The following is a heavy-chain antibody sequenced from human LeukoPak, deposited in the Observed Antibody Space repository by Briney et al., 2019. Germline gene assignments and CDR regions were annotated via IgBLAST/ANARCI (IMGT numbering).Heavy chain of an antibody. Sequence: GGSLRLSCAASGFTFTIFGLNWVRQAPGKVPEWVSYIDARSGITYYADSVQGRFTISRDNAQESVFLQMNSLRADDTAVYYCARTYDFGRGPPGDAFDNWGPGTLVTVSS. V-gene: IGHV3-48*01. CDR3: ARTYDFGRGPPGDAFDN. CDR1: GFTFTIFG. D-gene: IGHD3-3*01. J-gene: IGHJ3*02. CDR2: IDARSGIT.